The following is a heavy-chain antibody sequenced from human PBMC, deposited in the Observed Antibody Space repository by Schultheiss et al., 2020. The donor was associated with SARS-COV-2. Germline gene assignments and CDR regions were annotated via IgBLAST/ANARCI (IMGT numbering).Heavy chain of an antibody. V-gene: IGHV4-59*08. Sequence: SQTLSLTCTVSGGSISSYYWSWIRQHPGKGLEWIGYIYYSGSTYYIPSLKSRVTISVDTSKNQFSLKLSSVTAADTAVYYCAGQVGSYMNWFDPWGQGTLVTVSS. D-gene: IGHD1-26*01. J-gene: IGHJ5*02. CDR1: GGSISSYY. CDR2: IYYSGST. CDR3: AGQVGSYMNWFDP.